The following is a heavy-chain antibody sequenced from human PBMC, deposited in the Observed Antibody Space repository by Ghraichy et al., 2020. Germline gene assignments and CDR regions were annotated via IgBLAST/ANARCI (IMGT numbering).Heavy chain of an antibody. J-gene: IGHJ6*02. CDR2: IYSGGST. V-gene: IGHV3-53*01. Sequence: GGSLRLSCAASGFTVSSNYMSWVRQAPGKGLEWVSVIYSGGSTYYADSVKGRFTISRDNSKNTLYLQMNSLRAEDTAVYYCARKRVVPAADNYYYYGMDVWGQGTTVTVSS. CDR1: GFTVSSNY. CDR3: ARKRVVPAADNYYYYGMDV. D-gene: IGHD2-2*01.